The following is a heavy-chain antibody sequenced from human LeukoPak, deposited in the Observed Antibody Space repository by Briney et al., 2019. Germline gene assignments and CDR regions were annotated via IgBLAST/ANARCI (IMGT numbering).Heavy chain of an antibody. J-gene: IGHJ4*02. CDR1: GYSISSGYY. CDR2: IYHSGST. CDR3: ARGLSRSSDFDY. V-gene: IGHV4-38-2*02. D-gene: IGHD6-19*01. Sequence: SETLSLTCTVSGYSISSGYYWGWIRQPPGKGLGWIGSIYHSGSTYYNPSLKSRVTISVDTSKNQFSLKLSSVTAADTAVYYCARGLSRSSDFDYWGQGTLVTVSS.